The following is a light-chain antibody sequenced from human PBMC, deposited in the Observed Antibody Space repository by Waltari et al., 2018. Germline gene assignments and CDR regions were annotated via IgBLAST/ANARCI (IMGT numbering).Light chain of an antibody. CDR3: QHYVRLPAT. CDR2: GAS. CDR1: QSVRGS. V-gene: IGKV3-20*01. Sequence: EIVLTQSPGTLSLSPGERATLSCRASQSVRGSLAWYQQKAGQAPRLLIYGASSRATGIPDRFSDSGSGTDFSLTISRLEPEDFAVYYCQHYVRLPATFGQGTKVEI. J-gene: IGKJ1*01.